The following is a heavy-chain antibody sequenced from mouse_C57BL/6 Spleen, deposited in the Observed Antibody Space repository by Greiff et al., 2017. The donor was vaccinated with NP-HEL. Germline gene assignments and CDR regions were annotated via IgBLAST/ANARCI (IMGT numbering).Heavy chain of an antibody. D-gene: IGHD1-1*01. Sequence: EVQLQQSGPELVKPGASVKISCKASGYTFTDYYMNWVKQSHGKSLEWIGDINPNNGGTSYNQKFKGKATLTVDKSSSTAYMELRSLTSEDSAVYYCARTSTYYYGSSYGYFDVWGTGTTVTVSS. J-gene: IGHJ1*03. CDR1: GYTFTDYY. CDR3: ARTSTYYYGSSYGYFDV. V-gene: IGHV1-26*01. CDR2: INPNNGGT.